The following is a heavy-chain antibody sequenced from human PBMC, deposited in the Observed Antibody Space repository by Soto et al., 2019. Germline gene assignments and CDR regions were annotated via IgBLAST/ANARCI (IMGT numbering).Heavy chain of an antibody. CDR3: AREAITIFGEVRGDFDY. CDR2: ISSSGNTI. Sequence: GGSLRLSCAASGFTFSDYYMNWIRQAPGKGLEWVSYISSSGNTIYYADSVKGRFTVSRDNAKNSLFLQMNRLRAEDTAVYYCAREAITIFGEVRGDFDYWGQGALVTVSS. D-gene: IGHD3-3*01. V-gene: IGHV3-11*01. J-gene: IGHJ4*02. CDR1: GFTFSDYY.